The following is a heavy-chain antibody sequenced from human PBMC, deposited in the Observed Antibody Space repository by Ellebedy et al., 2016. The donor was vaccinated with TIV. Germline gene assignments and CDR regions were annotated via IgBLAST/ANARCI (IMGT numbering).Heavy chain of an antibody. CDR3: ARGEVGPDY. V-gene: IGHV3-21*01. D-gene: IGHD1-26*01. Sequence: GESLKISXAASGFSFTSYSMTWVRQAPGKGLEWVSSISSGSNYIYYGDSVKGRFTISRDNTKNSLYLQMSSLRADDTALYFCARGEVGPDYWGQGTLVTVSS. J-gene: IGHJ4*02. CDR2: ISSGSNYI. CDR1: GFSFTSYS.